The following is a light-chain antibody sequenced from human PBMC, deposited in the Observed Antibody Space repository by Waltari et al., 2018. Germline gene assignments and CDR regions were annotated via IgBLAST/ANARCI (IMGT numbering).Light chain of an antibody. Sequence: DIQMTQSPSSLSASVGDRVTITCRASQSVNNYLHWYQQKAGKAPKLLIYGASSLHSGVPSRFSGGGSGTDFTLTISGLQAEDFATYYYEQGYVTPRTFGQGTKLEI. CDR3: EQGYVTPRT. J-gene: IGKJ2*01. V-gene: IGKV1-39*01. CDR2: GAS. CDR1: QSVNNY.